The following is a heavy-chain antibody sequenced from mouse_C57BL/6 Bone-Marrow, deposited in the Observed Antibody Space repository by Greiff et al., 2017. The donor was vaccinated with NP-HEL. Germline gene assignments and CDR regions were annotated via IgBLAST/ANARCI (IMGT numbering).Heavy chain of an antibody. CDR1: GYTFTSYW. CDR3: ARLRNYYGSAWFAD. V-gene: IGHV1-50*01. J-gene: IGHJ3*01. CDR2: IDPSDSYT. Sequence: QVQLQQPGAELVKPGASVKLSCKASGYTFTSYWMQWVKQRPGQGLEWIGEIDPSDSYTNYNQKFKGKATLTVDTSSSTAYMQLSSLTSEDSAVYYCARLRNYYGSAWFADWGQGTLVTVSA. D-gene: IGHD1-1*01.